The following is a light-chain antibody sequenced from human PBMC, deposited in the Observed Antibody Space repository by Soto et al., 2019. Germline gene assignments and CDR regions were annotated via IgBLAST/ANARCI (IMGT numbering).Light chain of an antibody. CDR3: QQYNSYWT. CDR1: QSISSW. J-gene: IGKJ1*01. V-gene: IGKV1-5*03. CDR2: KAS. Sequence: DIQMTQSPSTLSASVGDRVTITCRASQSISSWLAWYQQKPGKAPKLLIYKASSLESGAPSRFSGSGSGTEFTLTISSLQPDDFATYYRQQYNSYWTFGQGTKVDIK.